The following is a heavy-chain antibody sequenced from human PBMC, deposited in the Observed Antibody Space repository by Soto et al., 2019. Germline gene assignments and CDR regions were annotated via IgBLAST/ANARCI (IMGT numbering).Heavy chain of an antibody. CDR1: GFTFNNYA. D-gene: IGHD2-2*01. CDR3: AKGETSTGRRVRFDP. CDR2: ISGSGGDT. Sequence: EVQLLESGGGLVQPGGSLRLSCAAAGFTFNNYAMNWVRQAPGKGLEWVSGISGSGGDTYHADSVKGRFTISRDNSNNTVFLQMNSLRGEDTAIYFCAKGETSTGRRVRFDPWGQGTLVIVSS. V-gene: IGHV3-23*01. J-gene: IGHJ5*02.